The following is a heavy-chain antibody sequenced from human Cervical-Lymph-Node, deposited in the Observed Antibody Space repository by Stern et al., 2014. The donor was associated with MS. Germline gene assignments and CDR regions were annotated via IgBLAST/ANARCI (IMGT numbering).Heavy chain of an antibody. J-gene: IGHJ4*02. D-gene: IGHD6-13*01. CDR2: IYWDDVK. Sequence: QVTLKESGPTLVKPTQTLTLTCTFSGFSLSTSEVSVGWIRQPPGKALEWLGVIYWDDVKRYSPSLKSRLTITKDTPKNQVVLTMTNMDPEDTATYYCAHSRPLMDSSTYCFDYWGQGALVTVSS. CDR3: AHSRPLMDSSTYCFDY. CDR1: GFSLSTSEVS. V-gene: IGHV2-5*02.